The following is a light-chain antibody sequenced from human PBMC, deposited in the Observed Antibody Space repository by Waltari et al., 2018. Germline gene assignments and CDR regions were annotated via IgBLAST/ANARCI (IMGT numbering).Light chain of an antibody. CDR3: QQYYTSPNT. CDR1: QSLCYTSTSRNY. Sequence: DIVMTQSPDSLAVSLGERATINCKSSQSLCYTSTSRNYLAWYQQRPGQPPKLLTYWASTRESVVPERFSSSVSETDFTLTISSLQAEDVAVYYCQQYYTSPNTFGQGTNVEIK. J-gene: IGKJ1*01. V-gene: IGKV4-1*01. CDR2: WAS.